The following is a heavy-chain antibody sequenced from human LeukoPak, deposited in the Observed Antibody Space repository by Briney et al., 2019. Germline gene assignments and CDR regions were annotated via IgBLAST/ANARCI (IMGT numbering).Heavy chain of an antibody. Sequence: ASVKVSCKASGYTFTSYDINWVRQATGQGLEWMGWTNPNSGNTGYAQKFQGRVTMTRNTSISTAYMELSSLRSEDTAVYYCARVLARTQQLVYYWGQGTLVTVSS. J-gene: IGHJ4*02. CDR1: GYTFTSYD. V-gene: IGHV1-8*01. D-gene: IGHD6-13*01. CDR3: ARVLARTQQLVYY. CDR2: TNPNSGNT.